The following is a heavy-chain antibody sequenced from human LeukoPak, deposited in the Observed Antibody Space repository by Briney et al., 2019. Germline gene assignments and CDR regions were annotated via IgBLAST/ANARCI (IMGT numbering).Heavy chain of an antibody. CDR2: ISAYNGNT. CDR3: ARDDGAYCGGDCYPDY. CDR1: GYTFTSYG. J-gene: IGHJ4*02. V-gene: IGHV1-18*01. D-gene: IGHD2-21*02. Sequence: GASVRVSCKASGYTFTSYGISWVRQAPGQGLEWMGWISAYNGNTNYAQKLQGRVTMTTDTSTSTAYMELRSLRSDDTAVYYCARDDGAYCGGDCYPDYWGQGTLVTVSS.